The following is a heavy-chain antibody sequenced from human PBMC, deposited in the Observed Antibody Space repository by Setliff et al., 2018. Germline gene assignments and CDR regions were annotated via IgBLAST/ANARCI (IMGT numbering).Heavy chain of an antibody. CDR2: IYYSGST. D-gene: IGHD3-10*01. CDR1: GGSISDYDASISGYY. Sequence: PSETLSLTCTVSGGSISDYDASISGYYGSWIRQPPGKGLEWIGYIYYSGSTNYNPSLKSRVTISVDTSKDHFSLKLTAVTAADTAIYYCARVTRSASGTYYLLDYWGQGTLVTVSS. CDR3: ARVTRSASGTYYLLDY. J-gene: IGHJ4*02. V-gene: IGHV4-61*03.